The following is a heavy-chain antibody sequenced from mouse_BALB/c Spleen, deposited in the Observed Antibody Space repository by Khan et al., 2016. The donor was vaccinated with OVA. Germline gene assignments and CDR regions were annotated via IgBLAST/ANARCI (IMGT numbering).Heavy chain of an antibody. Sequence: EVELVESGGGLVKPGGSLKLSCAASGFTFSNYGVSWVRQTPEKRLEWVASISSGDTTYYPDSVKGRFTISRDNARNILYLQMSSLGSEDTAMYYCASDYWFAYWGQGTLVTVSA. CDR3: ASDYWFAY. D-gene: IGHD2-13*01. V-gene: IGHV5-6-5*01. CDR2: ISSGDTT. CDR1: GFTFSNYG. J-gene: IGHJ3*01.